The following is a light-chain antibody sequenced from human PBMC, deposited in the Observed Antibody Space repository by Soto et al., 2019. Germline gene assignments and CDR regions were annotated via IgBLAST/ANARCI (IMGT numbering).Light chain of an antibody. CDR1: QNINNY. CDR2: AAS. J-gene: IGKJ1*01. CDR3: QQSYTSPWT. Sequence: DLQMTQSPSSLYVSVGDRVTITCRASQNINNYLNWYQQKPGKAPKLLIYAASSLHTGVPSRFSGSGSGTDFTLSISSLQPEDFATYYCQQSYTSPWTFGQGTTVEI. V-gene: IGKV1-39*01.